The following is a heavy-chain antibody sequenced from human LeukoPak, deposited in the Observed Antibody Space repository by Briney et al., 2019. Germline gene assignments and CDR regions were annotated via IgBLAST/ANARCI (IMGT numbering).Heavy chain of an antibody. CDR1: GGSISSSSYY. J-gene: IGHJ4*02. CDR2: IYYSGST. V-gene: IGHV4-39*07. Sequence: SETLSLTCTVSGGSISSSSYYWGWIRQPPGKGLGWIGSIYYSGSTYYNPSLKSRVTISVDTSQNQFSLKLSSVTAADTAVYYCASFYTAPPFDYWGQGTLVTVSS. CDR3: ASFYTAPPFDY. D-gene: IGHD2/OR15-2a*01.